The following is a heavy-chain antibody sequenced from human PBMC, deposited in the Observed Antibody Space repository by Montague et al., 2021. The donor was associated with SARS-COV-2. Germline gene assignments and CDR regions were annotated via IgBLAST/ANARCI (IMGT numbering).Heavy chain of an antibody. CDR3: TREGYQVLWSDYYYYGMDV. D-gene: IGHD2-2*01. CDR2: VNPSGNA. J-gene: IGHJ6*02. V-gene: IGHV4-34*01. Sequence: SETLSLTCAVNSSSFLPYYWSWIRQPPGGGLEWIGEVNPSGNAFYNSSLNSRVTISVSTSSSQFSLRLTSVTAADTVVYYCTREGYQVLWSDYYYYGMDVWGQGTTVTVSS. CDR1: SSSFLPYY.